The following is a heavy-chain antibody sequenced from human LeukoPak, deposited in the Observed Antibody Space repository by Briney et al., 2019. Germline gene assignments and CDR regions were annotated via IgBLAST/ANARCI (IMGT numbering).Heavy chain of an antibody. Sequence: ASETLSLTCTVSRGSINTGNYYWSWIRQPPGKGLEWLGFIHYSGSTDYNPSLKSRVSISIDTSKNQFSLQLSSVTAADTAVYYCARGTAMEDDYWGQGTLVTVSS. CDR1: RGSINTGNYY. V-gene: IGHV4-30-4*01. J-gene: IGHJ4*02. D-gene: IGHD5-18*01. CDR3: ARGTAMEDDY. CDR2: IHYSGST.